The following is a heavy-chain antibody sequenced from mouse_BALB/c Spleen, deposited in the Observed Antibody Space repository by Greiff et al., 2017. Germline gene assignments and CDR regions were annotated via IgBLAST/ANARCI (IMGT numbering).Heavy chain of an antibody. J-gene: IGHJ4*01. V-gene: IGHV1-82*01. CDR3: ARRDYDGMDY. CDR1: GYAFSSSW. D-gene: IGHD2-4*01. Sequence: VQLQQSGPELVKPGASVKISCKASGYAFSSSWMNWVKQRPGQGLEWIGRIYPGDGDTNYNGKFKGKATLTADKSSSTAYMQLSSLTSVDSAVYFCARRDYDGMDYWGQGTSVTVSS. CDR2: IYPGDGDT.